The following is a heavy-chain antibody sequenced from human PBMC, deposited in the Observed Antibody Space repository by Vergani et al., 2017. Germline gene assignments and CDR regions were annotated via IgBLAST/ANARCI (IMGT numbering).Heavy chain of an antibody. CDR3: ARDGGSYGSVDY. CDR1: GGSISSGSYY. D-gene: IGHD1-26*01. CDR2: IYTSGST. J-gene: IGHJ4*02. V-gene: IGHV4-61*02. Sequence: QVQLQESGPGLVKPSQTLSLTCTVSGGSISSGSYYWSWIRQPAGKGLEWIGRIYTSGSTNYNPSLKSRVTMSVDTSKNQFSLKLSSVTAADTAVYYCARDGGSYGSVDYWGQGTLVTVSS.